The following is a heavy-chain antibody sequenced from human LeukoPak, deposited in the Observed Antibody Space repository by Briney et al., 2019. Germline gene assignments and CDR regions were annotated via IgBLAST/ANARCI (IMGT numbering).Heavy chain of an antibody. CDR3: ARDQEYYFDY. Sequence: PSETLSLTCAVYGGSFSGYYWSWIRQPPGKGLEWIGEINHSGSTNYNPSLKSRVTISVDTSKNQFSLKLSSVTAADTAVYYCARDQEYYFDYWGQGTLVTVSS. CDR2: INHSGST. J-gene: IGHJ4*02. V-gene: IGHV4-34*01. CDR1: GGSFSGYY.